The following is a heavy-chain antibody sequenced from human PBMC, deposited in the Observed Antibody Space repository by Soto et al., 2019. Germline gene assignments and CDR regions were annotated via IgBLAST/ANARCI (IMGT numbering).Heavy chain of an antibody. J-gene: IGHJ6*02. V-gene: IGHV3-49*03. Sequence: GGSLRLSCTASGFTFGDYAMSWFRQAPGKGLEWVGFIRSKAYGGTTEYAASVKGRFTISRDDSKSIAYLQMNSLKTEDTAVYYCTTSGYYRPSLYYGMDVWGQGTTVIVSS. D-gene: IGHD3-22*01. CDR1: GFTFGDYA. CDR3: TTSGYYRPSLYYGMDV. CDR2: IRSKAYGGTT.